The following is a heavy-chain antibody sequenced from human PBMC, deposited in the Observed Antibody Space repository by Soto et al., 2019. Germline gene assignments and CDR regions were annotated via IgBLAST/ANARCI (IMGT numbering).Heavy chain of an antibody. CDR3: ARGVRGYYPYYFDY. D-gene: IGHD3-22*01. V-gene: IGHV4-30-2*01. J-gene: IGHJ4*02. CDR2: IYHSGST. CDR1: GGSISSGGYS. Sequence: LSLTCAVSGGSISSGGYSWSWIRQPPDTGLEWTGYIYHSGSTYYHPSLKSRVTISVDRSKNQFSLKLSSVTAADTAVYYCARGVRGYYPYYFDYWGQGTLVTSPQ.